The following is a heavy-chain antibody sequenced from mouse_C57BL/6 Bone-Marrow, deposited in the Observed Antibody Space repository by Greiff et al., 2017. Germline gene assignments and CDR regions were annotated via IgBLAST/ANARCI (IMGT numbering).Heavy chain of an antibody. CDR2: IYPRDGST. Sequence: QVQLQQSGPELVKPGASVKLSCKASGYTFTSYDINWVKPRPGQGLEWIGWIYPRDGSTKYNEKFKGKATLTVDTSSSTAYMELNSLTSEDSAVYFCARKGYYYGSSSFAYWGQGTLVTVSA. CDR1: GYTFTSYD. V-gene: IGHV1-85*01. J-gene: IGHJ3*01. D-gene: IGHD1-1*01. CDR3: ARKGYYYGSSSFAY.